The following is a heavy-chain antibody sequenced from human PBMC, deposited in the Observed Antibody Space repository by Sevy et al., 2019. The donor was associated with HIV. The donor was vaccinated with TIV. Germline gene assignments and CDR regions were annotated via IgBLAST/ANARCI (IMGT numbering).Heavy chain of an antibody. CDR2: ILYEGINK. Sequence: GGSLRLSCVASGFSFDRYSMHWIRQAPGKGLEWVAVILYEGINKDYGDSVRGRFTISRDNSKNTLYLEMNNLRVDDTAVYYCATGRDYGSGSYDYWGQGTLVTVSS. D-gene: IGHD3-10*01. V-gene: IGHV3-33*03. CDR3: ATGRDYGSGSYDY. J-gene: IGHJ4*02. CDR1: GFSFDRYS.